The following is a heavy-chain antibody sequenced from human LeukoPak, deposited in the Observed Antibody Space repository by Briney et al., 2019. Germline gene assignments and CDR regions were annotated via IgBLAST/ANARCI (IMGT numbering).Heavy chain of an antibody. D-gene: IGHD6-6*01. CDR1: GFTFDDYA. V-gene: IGHV3-30*02. J-gene: IGHJ4*02. CDR3: ARGLSGYASSLGY. Sequence: PGGSLRLSCAASGFTFDDYAMHWVRQAPGKGLEWVAFIRYDGNNEYYAAFVRGRFSISRDNAKNTLYLQMNSRRAEDTAVYYCARGLSGYASSLGYWGQGTLVTVSA. CDR2: IRYDGNNE.